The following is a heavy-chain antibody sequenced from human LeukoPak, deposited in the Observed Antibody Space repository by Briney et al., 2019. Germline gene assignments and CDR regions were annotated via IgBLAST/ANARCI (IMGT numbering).Heavy chain of an antibody. CDR1: GGSISSYH. Sequence: SETLPLTCTVSGGSISSYHWTWIRQPAGKGLEWIGRLYSSGSTNYNPSLKSRVTISVDTSKNQFSLRLSSVTAADTAVYYCARVTGYMTEDYFDYWGQGTLITVSS. D-gene: IGHD6-13*01. CDR2: LYSSGST. CDR3: ARVTGYMTEDYFDY. J-gene: IGHJ4*02. V-gene: IGHV4-4*07.